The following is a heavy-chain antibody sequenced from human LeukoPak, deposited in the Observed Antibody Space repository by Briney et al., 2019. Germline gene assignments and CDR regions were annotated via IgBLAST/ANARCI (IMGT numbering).Heavy chain of an antibody. CDR1: GYTLTELS. CDR3: ARVAIMVRGVNLFHQ. D-gene: IGHD3-10*01. Sequence: GASVKVSCKVSGYTLTELSMHWVRQAPGKGLEWMGGFDPEDGETIYAQKFQGRVTMTEDTSTDTAYMELSRLKSDDTAVFYCARVAIMVRGVNLFHQWGQGTLVTVSS. V-gene: IGHV1-24*01. CDR2: FDPEDGET. J-gene: IGHJ1*01.